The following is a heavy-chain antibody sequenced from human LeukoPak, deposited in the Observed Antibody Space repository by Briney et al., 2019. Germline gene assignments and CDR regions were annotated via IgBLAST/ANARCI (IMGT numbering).Heavy chain of an antibody. V-gene: IGHV4-59*01. CDR1: GGSIGSYY. J-gene: IGHJ4*02. Sequence: PSETLSLTCTVSGGSIGSYYWSWIRQPPGKGLEWIGYIYYSGSTNYNPSLKSRVTISVDTSKNQFSLKLSSVTAADTAVYYCARALPVYYDSSGYYPLLDYWGQGTLVTVSS. CDR3: ARALPVYYDSSGYYPLLDY. D-gene: IGHD3-22*01. CDR2: IYYSGST.